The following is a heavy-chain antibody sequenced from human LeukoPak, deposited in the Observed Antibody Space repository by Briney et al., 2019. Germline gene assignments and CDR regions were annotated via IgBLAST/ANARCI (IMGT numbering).Heavy chain of an antibody. CDR3: ARARIDY. D-gene: IGHD1-14*01. V-gene: IGHV3-7*04. J-gene: IGHJ4*02. Sequence: GGSLRLSCVGSGFTFSSYWMTWVRQAPGKGLEWVANIKDDGSEKYSVDSVKGRFTISRGNAKNLLYLQMSSVRAEDTAVYYCARARIDYWGQGTLVTVSS. CDR1: GFTFSSYW. CDR2: IKDDGSEK.